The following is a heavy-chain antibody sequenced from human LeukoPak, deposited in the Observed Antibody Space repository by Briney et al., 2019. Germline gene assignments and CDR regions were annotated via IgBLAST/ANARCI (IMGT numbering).Heavy chain of an antibody. D-gene: IGHD4-23*01. CDR2: IYYSGST. V-gene: IGHV4-39*01. Sequence: PSQTLSLTCTVSGGSISSGDYYWSWVRQPPGKGLEWIGSIYYSGSTYYNPSLKSRVTISVDTSKNQFSLKLSSVTAADTAVYYCARRWGLRQLQEWGQGTLVTVSS. J-gene: IGHJ4*02. CDR3: ARRWGLRQLQE. CDR1: GGSISSGDYY.